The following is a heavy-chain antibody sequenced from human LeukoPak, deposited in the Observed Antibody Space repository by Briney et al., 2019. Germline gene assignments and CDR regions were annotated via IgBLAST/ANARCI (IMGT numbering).Heavy chain of an antibody. Sequence: SQTLSPTCTLSGGSTNSRSSDWGWISHPPGKGLEWIGSVSYNGTTSYNPSLNSRISISVDTSQTQSFLRLSSVTAADTAFYYCARLRLGIPQCWGEGTLVIVSS. V-gene: IGHV4-39*01. CDR1: GGSTNSRSSD. D-gene: IGHD1-14*01. CDR3: ARLRLGIPQC. J-gene: IGHJ4*02. CDR2: VSYNGTT.